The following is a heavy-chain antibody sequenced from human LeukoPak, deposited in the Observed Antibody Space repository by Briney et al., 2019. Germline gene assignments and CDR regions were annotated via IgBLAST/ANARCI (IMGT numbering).Heavy chain of an antibody. V-gene: IGHV4-59*01. J-gene: IGHJ5*02. D-gene: IGHD6-13*01. Sequence: PSETLSLTCTVSGGSISSYYWSWIRQPPGKGLEWIGDIYYSGSTNYNPSLKSRVTISVVTSKNQFSLKLRSVTAAATAVYYCATTLRRIAAAGNWFDPWGQGTLVTVSS. CDR2: IYYSGST. CDR3: ATTLRRIAAAGNWFDP. CDR1: GGSISSYY.